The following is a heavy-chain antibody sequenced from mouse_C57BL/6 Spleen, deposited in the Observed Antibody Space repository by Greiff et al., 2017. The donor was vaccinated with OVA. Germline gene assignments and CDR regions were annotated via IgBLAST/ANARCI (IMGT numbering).Heavy chain of an antibody. CDR2: IDPSDSET. CDR3: AREGGGGYAMDD. J-gene: IGHJ4*01. Sequence: SSFKLSCKASGYTFTSYWMHWVKQRPIQGLEWIGNIDPSDSETHYNQKFKDKATLTVYKSSSPAYRQRSSLTSEDSAVYYCAREGGGGYAMDDWGQGTSVTVSS. CDR1: GYTFTSYW. V-gene: IGHV1-52*01.